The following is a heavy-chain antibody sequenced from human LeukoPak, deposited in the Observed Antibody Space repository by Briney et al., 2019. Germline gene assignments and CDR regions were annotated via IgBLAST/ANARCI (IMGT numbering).Heavy chain of an antibody. CDR2: ISYDGSNK. CDR3: ARDLIPYSAYYYGMDV. V-gene: IGHV3-30*04. Sequence: PGGSLRLSCAASGFTFSSYAMHWVRQAPGKGLEWVAVISYDGSNKYYADSVKGRFTISRDNSKNTLYLQMNSLRAEDTAVYYCARDLIPYSAYYYGMDVWGQGTTVTVSS. J-gene: IGHJ6*02. CDR1: GFTFSSYA. D-gene: IGHD2-15*01.